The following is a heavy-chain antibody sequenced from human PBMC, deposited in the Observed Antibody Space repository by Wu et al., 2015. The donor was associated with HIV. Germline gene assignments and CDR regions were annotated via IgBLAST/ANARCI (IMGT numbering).Heavy chain of an antibody. CDR1: GYTFTSYG. CDR3: ARDSWYYYDSSGYYRYYYYGMDV. D-gene: IGHD3-22*01. J-gene: IGHJ6*02. V-gene: IGHV1-18*01. Sequence: QVQLVQSGAEVKKPGASVKVSCKASGYTFTSYGISWVRQAPGQGLEWMGWISAYNGNTNYAQKLQGRVTMTTDTSTSTAYMELRSLRSDDTAVYYCARDSWYYYDSSGYYRYYYYGMDVVGPRDHG. CDR2: ISAYNGNT.